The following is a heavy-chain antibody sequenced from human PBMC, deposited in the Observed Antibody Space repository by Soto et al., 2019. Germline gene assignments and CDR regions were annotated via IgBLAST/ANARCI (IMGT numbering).Heavy chain of an antibody. CDR3: ARGIGGLDVNY. CDR1: GGSISSSHW. D-gene: IGHD6-19*01. V-gene: IGHV4-4*02. CDR2: IYPSGST. Sequence: QVQLQESGPGLVKPSGTLSLTCAVSGGSISSSHWWNWVRQPPGKGLEWIGDIYPSGSTNYNPSLKSRITISLDKSKNQFSLNLSSVTAADTAVYYCARGIGGLDVNYWSQGTLVTVSS. J-gene: IGHJ4*02.